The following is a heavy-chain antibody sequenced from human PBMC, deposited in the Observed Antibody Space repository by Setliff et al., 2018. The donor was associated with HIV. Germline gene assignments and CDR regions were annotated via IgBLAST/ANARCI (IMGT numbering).Heavy chain of an antibody. Sequence: TLSLTCTASYATLSTADYYWTWIRQPPGKGLEWIGFVSYTGTTRYSPSLRSRVTISPQTSKNQFSLELTSVTAADTAVYYCARQGAGYYYDSSEYYTGNGFDFWGQGTLVTVSS. CDR1: YATLSTADYY. V-gene: IGHV4-30-4*01. D-gene: IGHD3-22*01. J-gene: IGHJ3*01. CDR3: ARQGAGYYYDSSEYYTGNGFDF. CDR2: VSYTGTT.